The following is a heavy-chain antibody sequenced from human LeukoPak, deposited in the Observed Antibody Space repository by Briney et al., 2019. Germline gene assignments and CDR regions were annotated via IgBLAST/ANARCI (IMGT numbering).Heavy chain of an antibody. Sequence: GGSLRLSCAASGFTVSRNYMSWVRQAPGKGLEWVSTIYSGGNTYYADSVKGRLTLSRDNSKNTLYLQMNSLIAEDSAVYYCARAENPFWRERGGMDVWGPGTTVTVSS. CDR3: ARAENPFWRERGGMDV. CDR1: GFTVSRNY. D-gene: IGHD3-3*01. V-gene: IGHV3-53*05. CDR2: IYSGGNT. J-gene: IGHJ6*02.